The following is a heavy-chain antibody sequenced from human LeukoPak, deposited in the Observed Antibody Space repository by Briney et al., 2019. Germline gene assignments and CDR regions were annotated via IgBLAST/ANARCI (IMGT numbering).Heavy chain of an antibody. Sequence: GGSLRLSCAASGFTVSSNYMSWVRQAPGKGLEWVSVIYSGGSTYYADSVKGRFTISRDNSKNTLYHQMNSLRAEDTAVYYCARGNSGSYPNWFDPWGQGTLVTVSS. CDR1: GFTVSSNY. CDR2: IYSGGST. D-gene: IGHD1-26*01. V-gene: IGHV3-66*02. J-gene: IGHJ5*02. CDR3: ARGNSGSYPNWFDP.